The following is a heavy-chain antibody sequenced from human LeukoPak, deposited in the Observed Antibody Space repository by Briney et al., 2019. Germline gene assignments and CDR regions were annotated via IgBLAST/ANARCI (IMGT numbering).Heavy chain of an antibody. CDR1: GFTFSRLG. Sequence: QPGGSLRLSCAASGFTFSRLGMQWVRQAPGKGLEWVAVIHNDGTMGQYADSVKGRFTISKDFSRNILYLQMNSLRDDDTAVYYCAKEGDEFRGYLDVWGKGTTVTVSS. D-gene: IGHD3-16*01. CDR2: IHNDGTMG. CDR3: AKEGDEFRGYLDV. J-gene: IGHJ6*04. V-gene: IGHV3-30*02.